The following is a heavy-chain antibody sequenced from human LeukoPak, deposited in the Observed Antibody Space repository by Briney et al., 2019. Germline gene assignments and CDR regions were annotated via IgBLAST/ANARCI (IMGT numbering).Heavy chain of an antibody. V-gene: IGHV4-59*01. CDR3: ARSGDSSSSSGDY. D-gene: IGHD6-6*01. J-gene: IGHJ4*02. Sequence: SETLSLTCTVSGGSIRSNYWSWLRQPPGKGLEWIGYIYYSGSTNYNPSLKSRVTISVDTPKNQFSLKLSSVTAADTAVYYCARSGDSSSSSGDYWGQGTLVTVSS. CDR2: IYYSGST. CDR1: GGSIRSNY.